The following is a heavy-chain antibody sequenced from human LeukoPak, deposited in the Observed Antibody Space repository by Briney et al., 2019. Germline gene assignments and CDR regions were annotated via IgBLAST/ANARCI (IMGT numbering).Heavy chain of an antibody. J-gene: IGHJ4*02. CDR3: AKDLTAAADH. D-gene: IGHD6-13*01. Sequence: GGSLRLSCAASGFTFSSYAMSWVRQAPGKGLEWVSAISFSGTNTYYADSVKGRFTISRDNLKNTLYLQMNSLGAEDTAVYYCAKDLTAAADHWGQGTLVTVSS. V-gene: IGHV3-23*01. CDR1: GFTFSSYA. CDR2: ISFSGTNT.